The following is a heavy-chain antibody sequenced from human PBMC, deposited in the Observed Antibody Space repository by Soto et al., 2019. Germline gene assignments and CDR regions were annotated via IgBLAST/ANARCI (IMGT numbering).Heavy chain of an antibody. J-gene: IGHJ4*02. CDR3: ATLRFCTSSSCYGREGGY. Sequence: GVTLRLSWAASGFTSSRNAMSWVRQVPGKGLEWVSAISGTGANTYYADSVKGRFTISRDNSKNTLYLQMNSLRADDAAVYYCATLRFCTSSSCYGREGGYWGQGTLVTVS. CDR1: GFTSSRNA. V-gene: IGHV3-23*01. CDR2: ISGTGANT. D-gene: IGHD2-2*01.